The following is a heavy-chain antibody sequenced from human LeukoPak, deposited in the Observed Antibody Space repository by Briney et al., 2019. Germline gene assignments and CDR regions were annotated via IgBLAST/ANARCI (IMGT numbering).Heavy chain of an antibody. CDR3: ASPGGTTAAAGDGAFDI. D-gene: IGHD6-13*01. Sequence: QAGGSLRLSCAASGFTFSSYEMNWVRQAPGKGLEWVSYISSSGSTIYYADSVKGRFTISRDNAKNSLYLQMNSLRAEDTAVYYCASPGGTTAAAGDGAFDIWGQGTMVTVSS. J-gene: IGHJ3*02. CDR1: GFTFSSYE. CDR2: ISSSGSTI. V-gene: IGHV3-48*03.